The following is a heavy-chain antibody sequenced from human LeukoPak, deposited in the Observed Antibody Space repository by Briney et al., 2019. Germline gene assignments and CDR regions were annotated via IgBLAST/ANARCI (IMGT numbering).Heavy chain of an antibody. CDR2: ISERGDST. D-gene: IGHD3-10*01. V-gene: IGHV3-23*01. CDR3: AKRGIVIRAVIIIGFHKEAYYFDY. J-gene: IGHJ4*02. CDR1: GITLSNYG. Sequence: PGGSLRLSCVVSGITLSNYGMSWVRQAPGKGLEWVSGISERGDSTNYADSVKGRFIISRDTSKNTVYLQMNSLRVEDTAVYFRAKRGIVIRAVIIIGFHKEAYYFDYWGQGILVTVSS.